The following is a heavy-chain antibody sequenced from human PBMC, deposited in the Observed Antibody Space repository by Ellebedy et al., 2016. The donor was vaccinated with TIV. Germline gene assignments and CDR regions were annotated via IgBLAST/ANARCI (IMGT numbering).Heavy chain of an antibody. Sequence: MPSETLSLTCTVSGGSISSGGYYWSWIRQHPGKGLEWIGYIYYSGSTYYNPSLKSRVTISVDTSKNQFSLKLSSVTAADTAVYYCARTRSSNPLNLYYFDYWGQGTLVTVSS. CDR2: IYYSGST. V-gene: IGHV4-31*03. J-gene: IGHJ4*02. CDR1: GGSISSGGYY. D-gene: IGHD1-14*01. CDR3: ARTRSSNPLNLYYFDY.